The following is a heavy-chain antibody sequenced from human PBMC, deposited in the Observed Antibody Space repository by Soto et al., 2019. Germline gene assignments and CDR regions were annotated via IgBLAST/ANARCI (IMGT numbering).Heavy chain of an antibody. J-gene: IGHJ4*02. Sequence: QVQLVESGGGVVQPGRSLRLSCAASGFTFSNYGMHWVRQAPGKGLEWVAVISYGGSDKYYADSVKGRFTISRDNSNNTLFLQVNSLRAEDTAVYCCAKVPTRGSGTYYPYFDYWGQGTLVTVSS. CDR1: GFTFSNYG. V-gene: IGHV3-30*18. D-gene: IGHD3-10*01. CDR2: ISYGGSDK. CDR3: AKVPTRGSGTYYPYFDY.